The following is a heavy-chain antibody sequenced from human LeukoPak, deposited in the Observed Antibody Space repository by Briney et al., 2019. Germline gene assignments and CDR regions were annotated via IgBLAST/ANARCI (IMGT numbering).Heavy chain of an antibody. D-gene: IGHD5-18*01. CDR1: GYTFTGYY. CDR2: INPNSGGT. V-gene: IGHV1-2*02. Sequence: GASVKVSCKASGYTFTGYYMHWVRQAPGQGLEWMGWINPNSGGTNYAQKFQGRVTMTRDTSISTAYMELSRLRSDDTAVYYCARVSVGYSNGCDYWGQGTLVTVSS. J-gene: IGHJ4*02. CDR3: ARVSVGYSNGCDY.